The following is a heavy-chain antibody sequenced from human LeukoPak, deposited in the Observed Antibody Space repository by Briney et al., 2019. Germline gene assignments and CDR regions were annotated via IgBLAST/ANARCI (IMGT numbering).Heavy chain of an antibody. V-gene: IGHV1-2*02. CDR3: ARVRGDSSGWMNYYYYGMDV. J-gene: IGHJ6*02. Sequence: ASVKVSCKASGYTFTGYYMHWVRQAPGQGLEWMGWINPNSGGTNYAQKFQGRVTMTRDTSISTAYMELSRLRSDDTAVYYCARVRGDSSGWMNYYYYGMDVWGQGTTVTVSS. D-gene: IGHD6-19*01. CDR2: INPNSGGT. CDR1: GYTFTGYY.